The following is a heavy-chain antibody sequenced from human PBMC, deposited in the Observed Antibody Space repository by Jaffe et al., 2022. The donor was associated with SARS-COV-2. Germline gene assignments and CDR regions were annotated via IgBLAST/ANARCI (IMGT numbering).Heavy chain of an antibody. CDR2: ISWNSGSI. D-gene: IGHD4-17*01. CDR3: AKRLRGAFDI. J-gene: IGHJ3*02. CDR1: GFTFDDYA. V-gene: IGHV3-9*01. Sequence: EVQLVESGGGLVQPGRSLRLSCAASGFTFDDYAMHWVRQAPGKGLEWVSGISWNSGSIGYADSVKGRFTISRDNAKNSLYLQMNSLRAEDTALYYCAKRLRGAFDIWGQGTMVTVSS.